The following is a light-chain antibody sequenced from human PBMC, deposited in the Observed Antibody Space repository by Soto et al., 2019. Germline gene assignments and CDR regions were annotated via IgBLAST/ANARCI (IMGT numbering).Light chain of an antibody. V-gene: IGLV1-44*01. J-gene: IGLJ1*01. CDR2: GNN. Sequence: QSAVTQPPSASGTPGQRVTISCAGRRSNIGTNSVNWYQQLPGTAPRLLNYGNNERPSGVPGRFSGSKSGTSASLTLSGLQSEDEADYYCATWDDSLNAFVFGTGTKLTVL. CDR1: RSNIGTNS. CDR3: ATWDDSLNAFV.